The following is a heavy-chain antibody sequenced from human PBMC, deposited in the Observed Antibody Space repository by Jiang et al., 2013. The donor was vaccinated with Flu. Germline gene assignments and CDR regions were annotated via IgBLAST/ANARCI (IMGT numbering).Heavy chain of an antibody. J-gene: IGHJ4*02. CDR3: ARHLGDYDFWSGYSYFGGIDY. CDR2: IDPSDGYT. Sequence: GAEVKKPGESLRISCKVSGYSFTSYWISWVRQMPGKGLEWMGTIDPSDGYTKYSPSFQGHVTISADKSISTAYLQWSSLKASDSAIYYCARHLGDYDFWSGYSYFGGIDYWGQGTLVTVSS. D-gene: IGHD3-3*01. V-gene: IGHV5-10-1*01. CDR1: GYSFTSYW.